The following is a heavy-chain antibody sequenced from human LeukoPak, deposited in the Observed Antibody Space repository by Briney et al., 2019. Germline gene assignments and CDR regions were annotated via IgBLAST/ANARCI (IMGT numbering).Heavy chain of an antibody. D-gene: IGHD3-9*01. V-gene: IGHV1-46*01. CDR1: GYTFTSYY. CDR3: ARDHATIGKYDY. Sequence: ASVKVSCKASGYTFTSYYMHWVRQAPGQGLEWMGIINPSGGSTSYAQKFQGRVTMTRDTSTRTVYMELRNLRSEDTAVYYCARDHATIGKYDYWGQGTLVTVPS. CDR2: INPSGGST. J-gene: IGHJ4*02.